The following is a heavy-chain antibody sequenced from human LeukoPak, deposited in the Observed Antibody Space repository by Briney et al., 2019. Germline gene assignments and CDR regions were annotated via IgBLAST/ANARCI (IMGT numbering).Heavy chain of an antibody. Sequence: GGPLRLSCAASGFTFISYGMHWVRQAPGKGLEWVSAISGSGGSTYYAGSVKGRFTISRDNSKNTLYLQMNSLRADDTAVYYCAKSHHVTAIDYWGQGTLVTVSS. CDR3: AKSHHVTAIDY. V-gene: IGHV3-23*01. CDR2: ISGSGGST. J-gene: IGHJ4*02. CDR1: GFTFISYG. D-gene: IGHD2-21*02.